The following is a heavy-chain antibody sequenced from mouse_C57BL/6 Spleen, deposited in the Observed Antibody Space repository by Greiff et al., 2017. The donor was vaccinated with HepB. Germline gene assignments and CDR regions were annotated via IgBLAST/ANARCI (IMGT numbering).Heavy chain of an antibody. V-gene: IGHV1-26*01. J-gene: IGHJ2*01. D-gene: IGHD2-3*01. CDR3: ARDGYFDY. Sequence: EVQLQQSGPELVKPGASVKISCKASGYTFTDYYMNWVKQSHGKSLEWIGDINPNNGGTSYNQKFKGKATLTVDKSSGTAYMELRSLTSEDSAVYYFARDGYFDYWGQGTTLTVSS. CDR2: INPNNGGT. CDR1: GYTFTDYY.